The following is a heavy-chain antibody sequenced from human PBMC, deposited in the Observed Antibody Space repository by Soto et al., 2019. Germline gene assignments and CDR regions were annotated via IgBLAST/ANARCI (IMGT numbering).Heavy chain of an antibody. CDR3: ARAHDSSGYLVYFDY. V-gene: IGHV1-69*12. CDR2: IIPIFGTA. D-gene: IGHD3-22*01. Sequence: QVQLVQSGAEVKKPGSSVKVSCKASGGTFRSYAISWVRQAPGQGLEWMGGIIPIFGTANYAQKFQGRVTITADESTSTAYMELSSLRSEDTAVYYCARAHDSSGYLVYFDYWGQGTLVTVSS. J-gene: IGHJ4*02. CDR1: GGTFRSYA.